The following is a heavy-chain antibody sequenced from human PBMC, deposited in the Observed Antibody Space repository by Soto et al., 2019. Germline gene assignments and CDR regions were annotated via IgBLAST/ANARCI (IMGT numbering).Heavy chain of an antibody. V-gene: IGHV4-4*07. D-gene: IGHD1-26*01. CDR3: AREASGSRPFDY. CDR1: GGSISNYY. J-gene: IGHJ4*02. Sequence: TSETLSLTCTVSGGSISNYYWSWIRQPAGKGLEWIGRIYTSGSTNYNSSLKSRVTMSVDTSKNQFSLKLNSVTAADTAVYYCAREASGSRPFDYWGQGTLVTVS. CDR2: IYTSGST.